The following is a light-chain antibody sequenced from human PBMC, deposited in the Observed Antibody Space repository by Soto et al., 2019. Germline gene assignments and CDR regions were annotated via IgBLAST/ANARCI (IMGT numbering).Light chain of an antibody. CDR3: QQRADWWT. CDR1: QSVGGS. Sequence: EIVMTQSPATLSVSQGERATLSCRASQSVGGSLAWYQQKPGQAPRLLIYGESTRATGIPARFSGSGSGTDFTLTISSLEPEDFAVYYCQQRADWWTFGQGTKVDI. J-gene: IGKJ1*01. V-gene: IGKV3-11*01. CDR2: GES.